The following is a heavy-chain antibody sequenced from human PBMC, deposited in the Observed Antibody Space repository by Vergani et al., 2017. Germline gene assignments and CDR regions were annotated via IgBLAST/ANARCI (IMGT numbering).Heavy chain of an antibody. D-gene: IGHD2-21*01. J-gene: IGHJ3*02. CDR1: GFTFSSYG. CDR2: IWYDGSNK. V-gene: IGHV3-33*01. Sequence: QVQLVESGGGVVQPGRSLRLSCAASGFTFSSYGMHWVRQAPGKGLEWVAVIWYDGSNKYYADSVKGRFTISRDNSKNTLYLQMNSLRAEDTAVYYCARDFHPYCGGDCYSGNAFDIWGQGTMVTVSS. CDR3: ARDFHPYCGGDCYSGNAFDI.